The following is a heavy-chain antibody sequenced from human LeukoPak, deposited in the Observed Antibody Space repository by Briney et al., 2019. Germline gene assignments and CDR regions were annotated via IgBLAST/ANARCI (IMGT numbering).Heavy chain of an antibody. CDR1: GYSFTSYW. Sequence: GESLKMSCKGSGYSFTSYWIGWVRQMPGKGLEWMGIIYPGDSDTRYSPSFQGQVTISADKSISTAYLQWSSLKASDTAMCYCARGYCSSTSCYAFVDWFDPWGQGTLVTVSS. D-gene: IGHD2-2*01. CDR3: ARGYCSSTSCYAFVDWFDP. V-gene: IGHV5-51*01. CDR2: IYPGDSDT. J-gene: IGHJ5*02.